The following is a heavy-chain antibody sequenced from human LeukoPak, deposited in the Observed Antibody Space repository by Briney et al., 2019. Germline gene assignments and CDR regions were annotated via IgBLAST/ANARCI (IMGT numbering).Heavy chain of an antibody. CDR3: ARAGTYYEILTGYSFDY. D-gene: IGHD3-9*01. J-gene: IGHJ4*02. CDR1: GGTFSSYA. Sequence: SVKVSCKASGGTFSSYAISWVRQAPGQGLEWMGGIIPIFGTANYAQKFQGRVTITADKSTSTAYMELSSLRSEDTAVYYCARAGTYYEILTGYSFDYWGQGTLVTVSS. V-gene: IGHV1-69*06. CDR2: IIPIFGTA.